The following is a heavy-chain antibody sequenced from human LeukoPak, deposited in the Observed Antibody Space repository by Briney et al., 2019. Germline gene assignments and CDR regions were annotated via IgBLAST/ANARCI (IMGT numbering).Heavy chain of an antibody. J-gene: IGHJ4*02. Sequence: SETLSLTCTVSGGSISSYYWSWIRQPAGKGLEWIGRIYISGSGSTYYNPSLKSRVTISVDTSKNQFSLKLSSVTAADTAVYYCARGSSGNFDYWGQGTLVTVSS. CDR3: ARGSSGNFDY. D-gene: IGHD1-26*01. V-gene: IGHV4-4*07. CDR2: IYISGSGST. CDR1: GGSISSYY.